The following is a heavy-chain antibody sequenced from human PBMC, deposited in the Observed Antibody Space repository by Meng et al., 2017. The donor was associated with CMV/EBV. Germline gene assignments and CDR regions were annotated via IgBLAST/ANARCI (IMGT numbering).Heavy chain of an antibody. CDR3: TSRYFSSSWYWFDP. Sequence: ETLSLTCAASGFTFSGSAMHWVRQASGKGLEWVGRTRSKANSYATAYAASVKGRFTISRDDSKNTAYLQMNSLKTEDTAVYYCTSRYFSSSWYWFDPWGQGTLVTVSS. J-gene: IGHJ5*02. D-gene: IGHD6-13*01. CDR1: GFTFSGSA. CDR2: TRSKANSYAT. V-gene: IGHV3-73*01.